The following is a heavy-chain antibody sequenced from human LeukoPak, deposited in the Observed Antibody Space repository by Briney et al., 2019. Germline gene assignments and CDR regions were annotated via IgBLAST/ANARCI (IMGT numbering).Heavy chain of an antibody. Sequence: SETLSLTCTVSGASISSNYWSWIRQSPGKGLEWIGYIHDSGSTNYNPSLRSRVTISVDTSKNQFSLKLSSVTAADTAVYYCARGKRGYSSSWYDYWGQGTLVTVSS. J-gene: IGHJ4*02. CDR2: IHDSGST. CDR1: GASISSNY. V-gene: IGHV4-59*12. D-gene: IGHD6-13*01. CDR3: ARGKRGYSSSWYDY.